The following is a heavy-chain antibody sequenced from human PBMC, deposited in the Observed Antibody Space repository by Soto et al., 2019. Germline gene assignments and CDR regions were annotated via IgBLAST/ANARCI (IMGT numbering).Heavy chain of an antibody. J-gene: IGHJ4*02. CDR1: GGPVSSGNYY. CDR3: ARLPRTGSPRYYFDS. Sequence: PSETLSLTCTVSGGPVSSGNYYWNWIRQPPGKGLEWIAYAYYSGTTNYNPSLKSRVTISVDTSKSQFSLNLSSVTAADTAVYYCARLPRTGSPRYYFDSWGQGTLVTVSS. V-gene: IGHV4-61*01. D-gene: IGHD1-26*01. CDR2: AYYSGTT.